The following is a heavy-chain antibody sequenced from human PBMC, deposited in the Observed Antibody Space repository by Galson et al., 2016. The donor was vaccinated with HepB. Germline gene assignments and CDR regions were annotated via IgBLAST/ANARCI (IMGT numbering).Heavy chain of an antibody. CDR3: ARVGVAAAYDY. J-gene: IGHJ4*02. Sequence: SETLFLTCTVSGGSIIRYYWSWTRQPPGKGLEWIGSISYIGGSLYYNPSLKSRLTISLRTSKNQFSLMLTSVTAADTAVYYCARVGVAAAYDYWGQGTLVTVSS. D-gene: IGHD6-13*01. CDR1: GGSIIRYY. V-gene: IGHV4-59*01. CDR2: ISYIGGSL.